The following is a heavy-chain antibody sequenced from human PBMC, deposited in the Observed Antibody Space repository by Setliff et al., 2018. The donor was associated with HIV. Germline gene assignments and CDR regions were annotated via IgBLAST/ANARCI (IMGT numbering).Heavy chain of an antibody. J-gene: IGHJ6*03. Sequence: SETLSLTCTVSGDSISDYYWTWIRQPPGKGLEWIGYIYYSGSTNYNPSPKSRVTISVDTSKNQFSLKLTSLTAADTAVYYCARAYDYSNYFHYYMDVWGKGTTVTVSS. CDR3: ARAYDYSNYFHYYMDV. CDR2: IYYSGST. CDR1: GDSISDYY. D-gene: IGHD4-4*01. V-gene: IGHV4-59*01.